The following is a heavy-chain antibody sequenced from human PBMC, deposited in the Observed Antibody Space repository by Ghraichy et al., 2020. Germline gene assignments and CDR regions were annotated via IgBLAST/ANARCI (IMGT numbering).Heavy chain of an antibody. Sequence: GESLRLSCAASGFTFSGATLHWVRQAPGRGLEWIGRIRSKADNYATAYGESVKGRFTISRDDSKNTADLQMNSLKIEDTAVYYCTRRYVLAAFDYWGQGTLVTVSS. J-gene: IGHJ4*02. CDR2: IRSKADNYAT. D-gene: IGHD2-15*01. V-gene: IGHV3-73*01. CDR1: GFTFSGAT. CDR3: TRRYVLAAFDY.